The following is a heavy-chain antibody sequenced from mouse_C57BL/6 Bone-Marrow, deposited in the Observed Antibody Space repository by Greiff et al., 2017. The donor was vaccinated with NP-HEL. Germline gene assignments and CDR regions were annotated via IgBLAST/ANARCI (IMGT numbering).Heavy chain of an antibody. CDR1: GYSITSGYY. V-gene: IGHV3-6*01. Sequence: EVKLQESGPGLVKPSQSLSLTCSVTGYSITSGYYWNWIRQFPGNKLEWMGYISYDGSNNYNPSLKNRISITRDTSKNQFFLKLNSVTTEDTATYYCARGIYYGSSYVESVLYFDVWGTGTTVTVSS. D-gene: IGHD1-1*01. CDR2: ISYDGSN. CDR3: ARGIYYGSSYVESVLYFDV. J-gene: IGHJ1*03.